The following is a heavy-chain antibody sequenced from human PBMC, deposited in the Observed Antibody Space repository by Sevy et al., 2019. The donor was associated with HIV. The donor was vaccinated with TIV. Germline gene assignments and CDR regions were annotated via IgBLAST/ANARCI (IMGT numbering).Heavy chain of an antibody. D-gene: IGHD2-2*01. Sequence: GGSLRLSCAASGFTFSSYAMHWVRQAPGKGLEWVAVISYDGSNKYYADAVKGRFTISRDNSKNTLYLQMNSLRAEDTPVYYCARVREGGKYCSSTSCYLAYYYGMDVWGQGTTVTVSS. CDR2: ISYDGSNK. CDR3: ARVREGGKYCSSTSCYLAYYYGMDV. V-gene: IGHV3-30-3*01. J-gene: IGHJ6*02. CDR1: GFTFSSYA.